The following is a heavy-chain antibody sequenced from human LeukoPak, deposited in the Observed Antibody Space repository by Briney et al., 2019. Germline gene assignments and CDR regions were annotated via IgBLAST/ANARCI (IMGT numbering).Heavy chain of an antibody. CDR1: GGTFSSYA. D-gene: IGHD3-22*01. CDR2: IIPIFGTA. CDR3: ARGGSHPYYYDSSGDYYFDY. J-gene: IGHJ4*02. V-gene: IGHV1-69*13. Sequence: ASVKVSCKASGGTFSSYAISWVRQAPGQGLEWMGGIIPIFGTANYAQKFQGRVTITADESTSTAYMELSSLRSEDTAVYYCARGGSHPYYYDSSGDYYFDYWGQGTLVTVSS.